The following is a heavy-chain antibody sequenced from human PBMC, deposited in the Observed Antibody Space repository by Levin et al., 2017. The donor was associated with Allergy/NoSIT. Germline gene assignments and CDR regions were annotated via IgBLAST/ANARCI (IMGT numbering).Heavy chain of an antibody. D-gene: IGHD3-10*01. CDR3: ARDGSGKFYNWFDP. CDR1: GGSISTYY. Sequence: SSETLSLTCTVSGGSISTYYWSWIRQPPGKGLEWIGYVYYSGGTTYNPSLKSRVTISVDTSKNQFSLKLRSVTAADTAVYYCARDGSGKFYNWFDPWGHGTLVTVSS. J-gene: IGHJ5*02. CDR2: VYYSGGT. V-gene: IGHV4-59*01.